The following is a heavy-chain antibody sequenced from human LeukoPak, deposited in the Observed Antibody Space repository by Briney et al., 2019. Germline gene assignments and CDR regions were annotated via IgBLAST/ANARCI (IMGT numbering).Heavy chain of an antibody. J-gene: IGHJ4*02. Sequence: PGRSLRLSCAASGFTFNNYAMHWVRQAPGKGLEWVAGISFDGSHKYCADSVKGRFTISRDNSRNALYLQMNGLRAEDTAVYSCARSLTVVTPLSYWGQGTLVTVSS. CDR2: ISFDGSHK. V-gene: IGHV3-30*14. CDR1: GFTFNNYA. CDR3: ARSLTVVTPLSY. D-gene: IGHD4-23*01.